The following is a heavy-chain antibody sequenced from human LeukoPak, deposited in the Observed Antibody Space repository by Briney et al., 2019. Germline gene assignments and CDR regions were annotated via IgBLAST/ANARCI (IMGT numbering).Heavy chain of an antibody. J-gene: IGHJ4*02. V-gene: IGHV4-39*07. D-gene: IGHD4-17*01. CDR2: AYYRGST. Sequence: SETLSLTCTVSGDSISSNSDYWGWIRQPPGKGLEWIGSAYYRGSTDYNPSIKSRVTISVDTSKNQLSLRLDSVTAADTAVYYCARDRTKHTVTTHFDLWGQGSLVVVSS. CDR3: ARDRTKHTVTTHFDL. CDR1: GDSISSNSDY.